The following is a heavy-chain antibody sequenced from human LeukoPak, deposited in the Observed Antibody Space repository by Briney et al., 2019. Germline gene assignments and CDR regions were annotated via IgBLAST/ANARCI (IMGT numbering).Heavy chain of an antibody. J-gene: IGHJ4*02. V-gene: IGHV4-39*07. D-gene: IGHD4-17*01. CDR2: AYYRGST. Sequence: SETLSLTCTVSGDSISSNSDYWGWIRQPPGKGLEWIGSAYYRGSTDYNPSIKSRVTISVDTSKNQLSLRLDSVTAADTAVYYCARDRTKHTVTTHFDLWGQGSLVVVSS. CDR3: ARDRTKHTVTTHFDL. CDR1: GDSISSNSDY.